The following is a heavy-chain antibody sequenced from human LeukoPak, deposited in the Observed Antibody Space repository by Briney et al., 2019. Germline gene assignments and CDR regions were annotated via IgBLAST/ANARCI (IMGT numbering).Heavy chain of an antibody. CDR3: ARHAGFGMALYHMDV. CDR1: GGSISSYY. CDR2: VYVAGSP. D-gene: IGHD3-9*01. Sequence: SETLSLTCTVSGGSISSYYWSWIRQPAGKGLEWIGRVYVAGSPDYSPSLKSRVSISLDKSKNIFSLKLSSVTAADTAVFYCARHAGFGMALYHMDVWGKGTTVTVSS. J-gene: IGHJ6*03. V-gene: IGHV4-4*07.